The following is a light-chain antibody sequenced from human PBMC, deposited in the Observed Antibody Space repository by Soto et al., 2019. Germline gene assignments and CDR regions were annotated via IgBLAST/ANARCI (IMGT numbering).Light chain of an antibody. CDR2: GAS. CDR3: HQYNNWPPST. CDR1: QSVSSD. Sequence: EIVMTQSPATLSVSPGERATLSCRANQSVSSDLAWYQHKPGQAPRLLIYGASTRAPGIPARFGGSGSGTEFTLTISSLQSEDFAVYFCHQYNNWPPSTFGQGTKVDLK. V-gene: IGKV3-15*01. J-gene: IGKJ2*02.